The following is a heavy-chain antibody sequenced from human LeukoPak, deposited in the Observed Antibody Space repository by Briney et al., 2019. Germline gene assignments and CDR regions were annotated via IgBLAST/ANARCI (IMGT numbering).Heavy chain of an antibody. J-gene: IGHJ6*03. CDR3: AREAEYYGSGSYSPSYYYYYYMDV. V-gene: IGHV4-4*07. CDR1: GGSISSYY. D-gene: IGHD3-10*01. CDR2: IYTSGST. Sequence: SETLSLTCTVSGGSISSYYSSWIRQPAGKGLEWIGRIYTSGSTNYNPSLKSRVTMSVDTSKNQFSLKLSSVTAADTAVYYCAREAEYYGSGSYSPSYYYYYYMDVWGKGTTVTVSS.